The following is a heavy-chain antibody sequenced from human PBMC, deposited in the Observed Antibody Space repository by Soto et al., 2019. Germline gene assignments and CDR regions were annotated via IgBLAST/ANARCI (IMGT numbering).Heavy chain of an antibody. CDR2: ISHDGTIK. V-gene: IGHV3-30-3*01. CDR1: GFTFSIYA. J-gene: IGHJ6*02. Sequence: GGSLRLSCAASGFTFSIYAMHWVRQAPGKGLEWLAVISHDGTIKYYADSVKGRFTVSRDNSKNTLYLQMNSLRAEDTAVYYCARTGGGDYYYGFDVWGQGTTVTVSS. CDR3: ARTGGGDYYYGFDV. D-gene: IGHD1-26*01.